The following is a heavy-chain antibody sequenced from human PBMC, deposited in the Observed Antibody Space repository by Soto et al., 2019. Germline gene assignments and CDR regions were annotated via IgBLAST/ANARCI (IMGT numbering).Heavy chain of an antibody. CDR1: GFTFSTYG. Sequence: GGSLRLSCEASGFTFSTYGMHWIRRAPGKGLEWLAIIWNDGSNEYYADSVKGRFTISRDNSKNTLYLQLNNLRAEDTAVYFCARDPTDSGGYSEYWGQGTLVTASS. CDR2: IWNDGSNE. V-gene: IGHV3-33*01. CDR3: ARDPTDSGGYSEY. D-gene: IGHD3-22*01. J-gene: IGHJ1*01.